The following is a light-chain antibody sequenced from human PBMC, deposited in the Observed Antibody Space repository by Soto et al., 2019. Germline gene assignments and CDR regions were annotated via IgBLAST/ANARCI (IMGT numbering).Light chain of an antibody. Sequence: QAVVTQPPSASGTPGQRVTISCSGSSSNIGSNTVNWYQQLPGTAPKLLIYSNNQPPSGVPDRFSGSKSGTSASLAISGLQSEDEADYYCAAWDDSLNALVFGGGTKLTVL. J-gene: IGLJ2*01. CDR1: SSNIGSNT. V-gene: IGLV1-44*01. CDR3: AAWDDSLNALV. CDR2: SNN.